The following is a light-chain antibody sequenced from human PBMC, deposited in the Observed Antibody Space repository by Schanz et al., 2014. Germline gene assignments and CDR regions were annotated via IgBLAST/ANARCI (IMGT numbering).Light chain of an antibody. CDR1: SSDVGSYNL. Sequence: QSALTQPASVSGSPGQSITISCTGTSSDVGSYNLVSWYQQHPGKAPKLMIYEDSQRPSGVSNRFSGSKSGNTASLTISGLQGEDEADYYCSSYTSSTLGVFGGGTKLTVL. V-gene: IGLV2-14*02. CDR3: SSYTSSTLGV. CDR2: EDS. J-gene: IGLJ3*02.